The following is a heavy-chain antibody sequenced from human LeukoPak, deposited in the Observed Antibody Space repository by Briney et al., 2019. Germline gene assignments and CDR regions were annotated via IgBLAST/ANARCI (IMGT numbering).Heavy chain of an antibody. CDR1: GFTFSDYY. CDR3: ASFYKWELLLTSAIDY. D-gene: IGHD1-26*01. CDR2: ISSSGSTI. J-gene: IGHJ4*02. Sequence: GGSLRLSCAASGFTFSDYYMSWIRQAPGKGLEWASYISSSGSTIYYADSVKGRFTISRDNAKNSLYLQMNSLRAEDTAVYYCASFYKWELLLTSAIDYWGQGTLVTVSS. V-gene: IGHV3-11*01.